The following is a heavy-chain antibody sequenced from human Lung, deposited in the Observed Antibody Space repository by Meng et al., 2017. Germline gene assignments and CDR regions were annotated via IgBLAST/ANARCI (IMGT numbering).Heavy chain of an antibody. D-gene: IGHD4-11*01. CDR3: ARGPTTMAHDFDY. V-gene: IGHV4-34*01. J-gene: IGHJ4*02. CDR2: INHSGST. CDR1: GGSFSDYY. Sequence: VQLQQWGAVLLQPSETLSLTCVVSGGSFSDYYWSWIRQPPGKGLEWIGEINHSGSTNYNPSLESRATISVDTSQNNLSLKLSSVTAADSAVYYCARGPTTMAHDFDYWGQGTLVTVSS.